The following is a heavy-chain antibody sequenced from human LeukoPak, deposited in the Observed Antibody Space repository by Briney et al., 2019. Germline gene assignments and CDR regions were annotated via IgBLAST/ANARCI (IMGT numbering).Heavy chain of an antibody. V-gene: IGHV1-18*01. CDR2: ISAYNGNT. D-gene: IGHD1-1*01. CDR3: ARVQELAHFDY. J-gene: IGHJ4*02. Sequence: ASVKVSCKASGYSFSSYGISWVRQAPGQGLEWMGWISAYNGNTNYAQNLQGRVTMTTDTSTSTAYMDLRSLRSDDTAVYYCARVQELAHFDYWGQGTLVTVSS. CDR1: GYSFSSYG.